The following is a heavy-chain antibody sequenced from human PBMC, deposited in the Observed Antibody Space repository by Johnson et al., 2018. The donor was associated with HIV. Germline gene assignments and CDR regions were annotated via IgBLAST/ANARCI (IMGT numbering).Heavy chain of an antibody. V-gene: IGHV3-74*02. CDR3: ARRSSPTVVFDI. CDR2: INSDGSSR. D-gene: IGHD6-13*01. Sequence: VQLVESGGGLVKPGGSLRLSCVVSGFTFSSYWMHWVRQAPGKGLVWVSRINSDGSSRNYADTVKGRFSISRDNAKNTLYLQMNSLRAEDTAVYYCARRSSPTVVFDIWGQGTMVTVSS. J-gene: IGHJ3*02. CDR1: GFTFSSYW.